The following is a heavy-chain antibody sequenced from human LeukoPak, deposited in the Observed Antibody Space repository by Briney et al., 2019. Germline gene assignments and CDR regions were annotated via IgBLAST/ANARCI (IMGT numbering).Heavy chain of an antibody. CDR3: AKRGDGYFYYFDY. CDR1: GGSFSGYY. V-gene: IGHV4-34*01. J-gene: IGHJ4*02. Sequence: SETLSLTCAVYGGSFSGYYWSWIRQPPGKGLEWIGEINHSGSTNYNPSLKSRVTISVDTSKNQFSLKLSSVTTEDTAVYYCAKRGDGYFYYFDYWGQGTLVTVSS. CDR2: INHSGST. D-gene: IGHD5-24*01.